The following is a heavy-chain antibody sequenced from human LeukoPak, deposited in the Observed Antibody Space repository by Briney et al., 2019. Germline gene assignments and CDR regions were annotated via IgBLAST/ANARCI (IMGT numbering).Heavy chain of an antibody. CDR2: ISGSGDST. Sequence: GGSLRLSCAASGFTFSSYSMNWVRQAPGKGLEWVSVISGSGDSTYYADSVKGRFTISRDNSKNTLNLQMNSPRVEDTAVYYCAKLSGSYYLPLDYWGQGTLVTVSS. CDR3: AKLSGSYYLPLDY. D-gene: IGHD1-26*01. V-gene: IGHV3-23*01. J-gene: IGHJ4*02. CDR1: GFTFSSYS.